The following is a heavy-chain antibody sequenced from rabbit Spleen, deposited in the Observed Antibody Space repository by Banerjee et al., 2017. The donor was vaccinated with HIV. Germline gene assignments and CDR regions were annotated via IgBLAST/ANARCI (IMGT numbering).Heavy chain of an antibody. CDR3: ARDLAGVIGWNFNL. CDR2: IDVTKSGRT. CDR1: GLDLSNNFW. J-gene: IGHJ4*01. V-gene: IGHV1S40*01. Sequence: QSLEESGGDLVKPGASLTLTCKASGLDLSNNFWMCWVRQAPGKGLEWIACIDVTKSGRTYYTTWAKGRFTVSRTSSTTVTLQMTSLTAADTATYFCARDLAGVIGWNFNLWGQGTLVTVS. D-gene: IGHD4-1*01.